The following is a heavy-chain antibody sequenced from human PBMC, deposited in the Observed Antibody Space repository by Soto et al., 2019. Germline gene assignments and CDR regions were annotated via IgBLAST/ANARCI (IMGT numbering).Heavy chain of an antibody. V-gene: IGHV4-34*01. CDR3: ASKAARKGRAIS. J-gene: IGHJ4*02. Sequence: SSETLSLTCAVYGGSFSGYYWSWIRQPPGKGLEWIGEINHSGSTNNNPSLKSRVTISVDTSKNQFSLKLSSVTAADTAVYYCASKAARKGRAISWGQGTLVTVSS. D-gene: IGHD6-6*01. CDR1: GGSFSGYY. CDR2: INHSGST.